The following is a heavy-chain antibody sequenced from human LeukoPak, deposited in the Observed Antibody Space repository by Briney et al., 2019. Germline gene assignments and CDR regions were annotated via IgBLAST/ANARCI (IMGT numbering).Heavy chain of an antibody. CDR1: GYSISSGYY. J-gene: IGHJ6*04. CDR2: IYHSGST. D-gene: IGHD3-10*01. Sequence: SETLSLTCAVSGYSISSGYYWGWIRQPPGKGLEWIGSIYHSGSTYYNLSLKSRVTISVDTSKNQFSLKLSSVTAADTAVYYCARDDVVRGVITYYYGMDVWGKGTTVTVSS. CDR3: ARDDVVRGVITYYYGMDV. V-gene: IGHV4-38-2*02.